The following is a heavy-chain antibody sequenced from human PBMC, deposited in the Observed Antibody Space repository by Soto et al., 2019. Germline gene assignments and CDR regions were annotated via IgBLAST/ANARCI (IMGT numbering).Heavy chain of an antibody. D-gene: IGHD3-16*01. CDR1: GFSFSSYG. CDR2: ISNEGSIQ. J-gene: IGHJ4*02. V-gene: IGHV3-30*18. Sequence: QVQLVESGGGVVQPGGSLRLSCAASGFSFSSYGIHWVRQAPGKGLEWVAVISNEGSIQYYADSVQGRFTISRDNSENTVFLPMNSLRGEDTAVYYCAKEGGTLGTSASYGFDYWGQGSRVTVSS. CDR3: AKEGGTLGTSASYGFDY.